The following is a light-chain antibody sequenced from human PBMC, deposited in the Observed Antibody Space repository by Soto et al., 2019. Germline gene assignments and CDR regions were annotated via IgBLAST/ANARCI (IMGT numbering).Light chain of an antibody. CDR3: CSNAGSYEV. CDR1: SSDVGGYNY. V-gene: IGLV2-11*01. CDR2: DVS. J-gene: IGLJ2*01. Sequence: QSALTQPRSVSGSPGQSVTISCTGTSSDVGGYNYVSWYQQHPGKAPKGMIYDVSERPSGVPDRFSGSKSGNTASLTISGLQAEDDADYYCCSNAGSYEVFGGGTKLTVL.